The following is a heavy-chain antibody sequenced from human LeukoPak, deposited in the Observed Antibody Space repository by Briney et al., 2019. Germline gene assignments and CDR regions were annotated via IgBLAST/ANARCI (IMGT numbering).Heavy chain of an antibody. CDR2: IKQDGSEK. CDR1: GFTFSSYW. CDR3: SREVADGDYSYNYSWYV. V-gene: IGHV3-7*01. Sequence: GGSLRLSCAASGFTFSSYWMSWVRQAPGKGLEWVANIKQDGSEKYYVDSVKGRFTISRDNAKNSLYLQMNSLRAEDTDVYYCSREVADGDYSYNYSWYVWGKGATVTVSS. J-gene: IGHJ6*03. D-gene: IGHD5-12*01.